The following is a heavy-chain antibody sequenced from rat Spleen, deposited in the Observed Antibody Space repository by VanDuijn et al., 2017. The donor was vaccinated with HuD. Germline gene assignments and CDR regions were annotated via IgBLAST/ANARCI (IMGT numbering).Heavy chain of an antibody. CDR1: GYSISSAYR. CDR2: INSAGNT. Sequence: EVQLQESGPGLVKPSQSLSLTCSVTGYSISSAYRWNWFRKFPGNKLEWMGYINSAGNTNYNPSLNSRISISRDTSKNQFFLQVNSLSTEDTATYYCARSEGTHYYLPFADWGQGTLVTVSS. J-gene: IGHJ3*01. D-gene: IGHD1-6*01. CDR3: ARSEGTHYYLPFAD. V-gene: IGHV3-3*01.